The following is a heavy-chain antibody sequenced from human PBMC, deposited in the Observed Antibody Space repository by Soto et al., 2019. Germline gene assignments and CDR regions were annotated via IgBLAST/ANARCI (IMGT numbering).Heavy chain of an antibody. CDR3: ARGGLSVLYIDY. CDR2: ISSSGVST. CDR1: GFTFKSYA. D-gene: IGHD2-8*02. J-gene: IGHJ4*02. Sequence: EVQLLESGGGLVQPGGSLRLSWAASGFTFKSYAMSGVRQAPGKGLEWVSGISSSGVSTFYADSVKGRFTISRDNSKNTLYLQMNSLRAEDTAVYYCARGGLSVLYIDYWGQGTLVTVSP. V-gene: IGHV3-23*01.